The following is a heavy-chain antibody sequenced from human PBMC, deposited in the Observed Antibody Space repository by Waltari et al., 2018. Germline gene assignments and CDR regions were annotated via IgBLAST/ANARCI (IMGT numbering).Heavy chain of an antibody. CDR1: GGTFSSYA. CDR3: AREWGPWAGGWYGYFDY. Sequence: QVQLVQSGAEVKKPGSSVKVSCKASGGTFSSYAISWVRQAPGQGLEWMGGIIPIFGTANYAQKFQGRVTITTDESTSTAYMELSSLRSEDTAVYYCAREWGPWAGGWYGYFDYWGQGTLVTVSS. V-gene: IGHV1-69*05. J-gene: IGHJ4*02. CDR2: IIPIFGTA. D-gene: IGHD6-19*01.